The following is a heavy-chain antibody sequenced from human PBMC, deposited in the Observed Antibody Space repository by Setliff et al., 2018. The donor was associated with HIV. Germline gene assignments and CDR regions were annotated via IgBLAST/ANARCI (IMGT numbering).Heavy chain of an antibody. CDR3: AKPTSGFYPRPYDL. Sequence: SVKVSCKASGVTFNYSFITWVRQAPGQGLEWMGGVVPTIHEATYAQKFQGRVTITADESATTVYTEMSGLTSEDTAIYYCAKPTSGFYPRPYDLWGHGTKVTVSS. V-gene: IGHV1-69*13. D-gene: IGHD5-12*01. CDR1: GVTFNYSF. J-gene: IGHJ3*01. CDR2: VVPTIHEA.